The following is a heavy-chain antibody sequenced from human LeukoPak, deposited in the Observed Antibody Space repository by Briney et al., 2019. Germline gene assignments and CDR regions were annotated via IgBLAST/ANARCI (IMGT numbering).Heavy chain of an antibody. CDR3: ARDRRGIAVAGRGFDY. D-gene: IGHD6-19*01. J-gene: IGHJ4*02. Sequence: ASVKVSCKASGYTFTSYGIIWVRQAPGQGLEWMGWISAYNGNTNYAQKLQGRVTMTTDTSTSTAYMELRSLRSDDTAVYYCARDRRGIAVAGRGFDYWGQGTLVTVSS. CDR1: GYTFTSYG. CDR2: ISAYNGNT. V-gene: IGHV1-18*01.